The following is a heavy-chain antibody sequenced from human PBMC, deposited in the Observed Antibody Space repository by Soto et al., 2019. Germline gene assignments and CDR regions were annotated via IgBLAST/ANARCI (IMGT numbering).Heavy chain of an antibody. V-gene: IGHV2-5*01. J-gene: IGHJ4*02. CDR3: AHSYDYGDLAY. CDR2: IYWNDDK. Sequence: TLSLTCTVSGGSINSHYWSWIRQPPGKALEWLALIYWNDDKRYSPSLKSRLTITKDTSKNQVVLTMTNMDPVDTATYYCAHSYDYGDLAYWGQGTLVTVSS. CDR1: GGSINSHYW. D-gene: IGHD4-17*01.